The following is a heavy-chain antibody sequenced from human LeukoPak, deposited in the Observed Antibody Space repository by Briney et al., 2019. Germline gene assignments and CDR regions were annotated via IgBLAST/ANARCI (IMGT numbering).Heavy chain of an antibody. CDR2: INPNSGGT. V-gene: IGHV1-2*02. CDR1: GYTFTGYY. CDR3: AGGNSFRGYCSGGSCYLMDV. D-gene: IGHD2-15*01. J-gene: IGHJ6*03. Sequence: ASVKVSCKASGYTFTGYYMHWVRQAPGQGLEWMGWINPNSGGTNYAQKFQGRVTMTRDTSISTAYMELSRLRSDDTAVYYCAGGNSFRGYCSGGSCYLMDVWGKGTTVTVSS.